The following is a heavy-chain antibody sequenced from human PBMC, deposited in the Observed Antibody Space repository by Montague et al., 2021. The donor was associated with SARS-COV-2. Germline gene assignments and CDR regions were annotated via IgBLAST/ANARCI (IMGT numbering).Heavy chain of an antibody. Sequence: SETLSLTCTVSGGSISSNNYYWDWIRQPPGKGLEWIGSIYDSGSTYYNPSLKSRVTISVDTSKNHFSLKLHSVTAADTAVYYCARRGRKLLPVATTIGGFDIWGQGTMVTVSS. CDR1: GGSISSNNYY. V-gene: IGHV4-39*02. CDR3: ARRGRKLLPVATTIGGFDI. D-gene: IGHD5-12*01. J-gene: IGHJ3*02. CDR2: IYDSGST.